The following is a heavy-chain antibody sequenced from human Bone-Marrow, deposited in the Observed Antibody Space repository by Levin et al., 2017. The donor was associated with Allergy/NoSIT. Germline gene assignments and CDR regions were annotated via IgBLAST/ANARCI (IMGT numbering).Heavy chain of an antibody. D-gene: IGHD6-13*01. V-gene: IGHV4-34*01. J-gene: IGHJ4*02. CDR1: GGSFSGYY. CDR3: ARGRSLDY. Sequence: SQTLSLTCAVYGGSFSGYYWSWIRQPPGKGLEWIGEINHSGSTNYNPSLKSRVTISVDTSKNQFSLKLSSVTAADTAVYYCARGRSLDYWGQGTLVTVSS. CDR2: INHSGST.